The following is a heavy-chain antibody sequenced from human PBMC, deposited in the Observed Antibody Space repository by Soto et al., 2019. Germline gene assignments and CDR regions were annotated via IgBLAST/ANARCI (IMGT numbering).Heavy chain of an antibody. CDR1: GFTFSSFA. CDR2: ISSNGGST. V-gene: IGHV3-64D*06. CDR3: LKDLATMVRGRSYGMDV. D-gene: IGHD3-10*01. J-gene: IGHJ6*02. Sequence: PGGSLRLSCSASGFTFSSFAMHWVRQAPGKGLEYVSAISSNGGSTYYADSVKGRFTISRDNSKNTLYLQMSSLRAEDTAVYYCLKDLATMVRGRSYGMDVWGQGTTVTVSS.